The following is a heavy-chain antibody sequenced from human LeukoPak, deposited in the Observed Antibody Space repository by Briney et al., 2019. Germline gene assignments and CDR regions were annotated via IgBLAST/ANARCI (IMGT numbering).Heavy chain of an antibody. CDR3: AKDWYGGFDI. Sequence: GRSLRLSCAASGFTFDDYAMHWVRQAPGKGLEWVSGISWNSGSIGYADSVKGRFTISRDNAKNSLYLQMNSLRVEDTAVYYCAKDWYGGFDIWGQGTMVTVSS. CDR1: GFTFDDYA. D-gene: IGHD1-26*01. CDR2: ISWNSGSI. V-gene: IGHV3-9*01. J-gene: IGHJ3*02.